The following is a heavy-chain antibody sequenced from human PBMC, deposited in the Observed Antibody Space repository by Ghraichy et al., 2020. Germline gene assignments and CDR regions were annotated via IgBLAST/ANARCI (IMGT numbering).Heavy chain of an antibody. D-gene: IGHD3-22*01. J-gene: IGHJ4*02. V-gene: IGHV3-7*01. Sequence: GGSLRLSCTASGFTFSNYWMGWVRQAPGKGLEWVDNIKQDGSEKHYVGSVEGRFTISRDNAKNSVYLQMNSLRAEDTAVYYCARAAYYYDRSDYWGRGTLVPVSS. CDR2: IKQDGSEK. CDR1: GFTFSNYW. CDR3: ARAAYYYDRSDY.